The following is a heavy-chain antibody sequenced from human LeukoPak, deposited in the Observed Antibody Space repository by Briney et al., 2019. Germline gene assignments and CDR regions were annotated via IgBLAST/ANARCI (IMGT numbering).Heavy chain of an antibody. V-gene: IGHV4-31*03. D-gene: IGHD2-2*01. CDR1: GVSISSGGYY. CDR3: ARVILGYCSSTSCYEVYGNWFDP. CDR2: IYYSGST. Sequence: SETLSLTCTVSGVSISSGGYYWSWIRQHPGKGLEWIGYIYYSGSTYYNPSLKSRVTISVDTSKNQFSLKLSSVTAADTAVYYCARVILGYCSSTSCYEVYGNWFDPWGQGTLVTVSS. J-gene: IGHJ5*02.